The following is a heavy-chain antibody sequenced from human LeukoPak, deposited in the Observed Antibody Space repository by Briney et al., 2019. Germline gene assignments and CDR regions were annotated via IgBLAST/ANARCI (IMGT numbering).Heavy chain of an antibody. J-gene: IGHJ3*02. CDR3: ARREGSSWYAFDI. CDR1: GGSISSYY. V-gene: IGHV4-59*01. D-gene: IGHD6-13*01. Sequence: SETLSLTCTVSGGSISSYYWSWIRQPPGKGLEWIGYIYYSGSTNYNPSLKSRVTISVDTSKNQFSLKLSSVTAADTAVYYCARREGSSWYAFDIWGQGTMVTVSS. CDR2: IYYSGST.